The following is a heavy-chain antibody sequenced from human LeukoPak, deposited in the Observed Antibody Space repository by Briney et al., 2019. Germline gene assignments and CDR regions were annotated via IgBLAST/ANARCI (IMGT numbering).Heavy chain of an antibody. D-gene: IGHD3-22*01. CDR1: GGTFSSYA. V-gene: IGHV1-69*01. Sequence: SVKVSCTASGGTFSSYAISWVRQAPGQGLEWMGGIIPIFGTANYAQKFQGRVTITADESTSTAYMELSSLRSEDTAVYYCARDGRSYDSSAYYYFDYWGQGTLVTVSS. CDR2: IIPIFGTA. CDR3: ARDGRSYDSSAYYYFDY. J-gene: IGHJ4*02.